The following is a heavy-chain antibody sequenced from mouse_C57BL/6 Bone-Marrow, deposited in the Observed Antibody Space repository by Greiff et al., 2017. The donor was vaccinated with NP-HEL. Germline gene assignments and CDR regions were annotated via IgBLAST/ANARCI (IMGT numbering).Heavy chain of an antibody. V-gene: IGHV14-1*01. CDR3: TKSTRSTTYYFDY. J-gene: IGHJ2*01. D-gene: IGHD2-4*01. Sequence: EVQLQQSGAELVRPGASVKLSCTASGFTFTDYYMHWVKQRPEQGLEWIGRIDPEDGDTEYAPKFKGKATMTADTSSNTAYLQLSSLTTEDTAVYYCTKSTRSTTYYFDYWGQGTTLTVSS. CDR1: GFTFTDYY. CDR2: IDPEDGDT.